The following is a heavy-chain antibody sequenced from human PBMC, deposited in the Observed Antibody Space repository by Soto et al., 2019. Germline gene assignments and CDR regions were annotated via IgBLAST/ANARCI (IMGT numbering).Heavy chain of an antibody. D-gene: IGHD1-26*01. CDR2: IDNAGSSA. J-gene: IGHJ6*02. CDR1: GFTFSIYW. V-gene: IGHV3-74*01. CDR3: TRVGGSVSGMDV. Sequence: PGGSLRFSCAASGFTFSIYWMHWVRQAPGKGPVWVSRIDNAGSSARYADSVKGRFTISRDNAKNTVYLQMNSLRAEDTAVYYCTRVGGSVSGMDVWGQGTTVTVSS.